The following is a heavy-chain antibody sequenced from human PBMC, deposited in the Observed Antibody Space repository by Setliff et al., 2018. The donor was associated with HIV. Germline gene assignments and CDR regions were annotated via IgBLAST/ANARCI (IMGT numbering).Heavy chain of an antibody. V-gene: IGHV1-69*13. CDR1: GDTFTTSHA. D-gene: IGHD1-1*01. J-gene: IGHJ6*03. Sequence: GASVKVSCKTPGDTFTTSHAISWVRQAPGQGLVWMGGIIPMYGVTNYAQNFQGRVTITADASVSTVCIEVSSLTPDDTAVYYCARWVRGTWTPLHILDYYYLDVWGKGTTVTVSS. CDR2: IIPMYGVT. CDR3: ARWVRGTWTPLHILDYYYLDV.